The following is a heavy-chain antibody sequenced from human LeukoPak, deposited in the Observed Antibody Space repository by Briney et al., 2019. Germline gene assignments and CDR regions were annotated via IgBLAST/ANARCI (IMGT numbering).Heavy chain of an antibody. Sequence: PSETLSLTCAVYGGSFSGYYWSWIRQPPGKGLEWIGEINHSGSTNYNPSLKSRVTILVDTSKNQFPLKLSSVTAADTAVYYCARGPVGYSYGYLLWAFDIWGQGTMVTVSS. CDR2: INHSGST. J-gene: IGHJ3*02. V-gene: IGHV4-34*01. CDR3: ARGPVGYSYGYLLWAFDI. D-gene: IGHD5-18*01. CDR1: GGSFSGYY.